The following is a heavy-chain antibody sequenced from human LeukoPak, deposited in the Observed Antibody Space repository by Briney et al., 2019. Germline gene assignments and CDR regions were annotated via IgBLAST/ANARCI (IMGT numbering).Heavy chain of an antibody. V-gene: IGHV4-4*07. J-gene: IGHJ6*03. D-gene: IGHD1-1*01. CDR2: IYTSGST. CDR1: GGSFSIYY. Sequence: SETLSLTCTVSGGSFSIYYWSRIRQPAGKGLEWIGRIYTSGSTNYNPSLKSRVTISVDTSKNQFSLKLSSVTAADTAVYYCARGLTGPTVRYYYNYYMDVWGKGITVTISS. CDR3: ARGLTGPTVRYYYNYYMDV.